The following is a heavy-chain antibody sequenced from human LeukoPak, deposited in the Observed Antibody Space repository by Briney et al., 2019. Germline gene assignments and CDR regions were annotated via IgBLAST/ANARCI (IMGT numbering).Heavy chain of an antibody. Sequence: KPGESLKTAWGGSGYSFTNYWIGWVSQMPGKGLEWMGIIYPGHSDTRYSPSFQGQVTISADKSIATAYLQWSSLKASDTAMYYCARRARAGSQYYFDYRGQGTLVTVSS. CDR1: GYSFTNYW. V-gene: IGHV5-51*01. D-gene: IGHD1-26*01. CDR3: ARRARAGSQYYFDY. CDR2: IYPGHSDT. J-gene: IGHJ4*02.